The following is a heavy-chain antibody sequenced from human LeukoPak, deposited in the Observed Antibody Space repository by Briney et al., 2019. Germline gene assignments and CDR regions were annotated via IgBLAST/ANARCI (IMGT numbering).Heavy chain of an antibody. D-gene: IGHD1-26*01. CDR2: IETGGAST. CDR1: GFTFSSYG. J-gene: IGHJ4*02. CDR3: AIDESGSFDY. Sequence: GGSLRLSCAASGFTFSSYGMSWVRQAPGKGLEWVSAIETGGASTYYADSVKGRFSISRDNSKNTLYLQMSSLRAEDTAVYYCAIDESGSFDYWGQGTLVTVSS. V-gene: IGHV3-23*01.